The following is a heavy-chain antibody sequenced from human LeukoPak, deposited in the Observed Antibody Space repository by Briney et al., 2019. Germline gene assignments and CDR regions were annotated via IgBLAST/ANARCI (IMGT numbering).Heavy chain of an antibody. J-gene: IGHJ5*02. CDR3: ARAYHSSWYLNWFDP. CDR1: GGSISLSYYY. CDR2: IYHNGNT. Sequence: SETLSLTCSVSGGSISLSYYYWGWIRQPPRKGLEWIGSIYHNGNTYYNPSLKSRVTISVDTSKNEFSLKLSSVTAADTAVYYCARAYHSSWYLNWFDPWGQGTLVTVSS. V-gene: IGHV4-39*07. D-gene: IGHD6-13*01.